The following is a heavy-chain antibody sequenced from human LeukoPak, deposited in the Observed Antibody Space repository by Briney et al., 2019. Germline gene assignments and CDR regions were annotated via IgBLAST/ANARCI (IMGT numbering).Heavy chain of an antibody. V-gene: IGHV3-33*08. Sequence: GGSLRLSCVDSGFTFSTYGMHWVRQAPGKGLEWVALIWYDGSNKYYADSVKGRFTISRDNSKNTLYLQMNSLRAEDTAVYYCARDLGKEKYFDYWGQGTLVTVSS. CDR2: IWYDGSNK. D-gene: IGHD4-23*01. CDR3: ARDLGKEKYFDY. J-gene: IGHJ4*02. CDR1: GFTFSTYG.